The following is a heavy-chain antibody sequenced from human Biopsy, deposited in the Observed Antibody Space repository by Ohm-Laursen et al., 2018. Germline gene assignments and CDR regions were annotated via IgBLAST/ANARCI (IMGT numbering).Heavy chain of an antibody. J-gene: IGHJ6*02. CDR2: VDWDDYK. Sequence: TQTLTLTGSFSGFSLSARGMCVSWIRQAPGKALEWLERVDWDDYKDYSASLQTKLSISKDTSNDQVVLTVNNVDPADTATYYCARTPILIVSAGLVYRHRRHLQGMDVWGQGIAVTVS. D-gene: IGHD6-13*01. CDR3: ARTPILIVSAGLVYRHRRHLQGMDV. V-gene: IGHV2-70*11. CDR1: GFSLSARGMC.